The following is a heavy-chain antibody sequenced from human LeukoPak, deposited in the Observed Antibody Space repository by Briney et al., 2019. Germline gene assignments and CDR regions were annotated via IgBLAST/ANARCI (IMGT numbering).Heavy chain of an antibody. CDR2: IYYSEST. CDR1: GGSITSSSLY. J-gene: IGHJ4*02. CDR3: ARWVSTPRGYFDY. V-gene: IGHV4-39*01. Sequence: SETLSLTCTISGGSITSSSLYWGWIRQPPGKGLEWIGNIYYSESTYYNPSLKSRVTISVDTSKNQFSLKLSSVTAADTAVYYCARWVSTPRGYFDYWGQGTLVTVSS. D-gene: IGHD5/OR15-5a*01.